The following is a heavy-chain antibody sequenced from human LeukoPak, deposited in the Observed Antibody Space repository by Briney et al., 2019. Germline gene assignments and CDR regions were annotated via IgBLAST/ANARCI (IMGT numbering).Heavy chain of an antibody. CDR1: GFTFSSYG. J-gene: IGHJ3*02. D-gene: IGHD6-6*01. V-gene: IGHV3-48*01. Sequence: SGGSLRLSCAASGFTFSSYGMNWVRQAPGKGLEWVSYISSSSSPIYYADSVKGRFTISRDNAKNSLYLQMNSLRAEDTAVYYCARDGHIAARPDAFDIWGQGTMVTVSS. CDR3: ARDGHIAARPDAFDI. CDR2: ISSSSSPI.